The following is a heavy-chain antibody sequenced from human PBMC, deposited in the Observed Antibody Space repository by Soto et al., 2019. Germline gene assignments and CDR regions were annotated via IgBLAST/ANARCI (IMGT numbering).Heavy chain of an antibody. Sequence: EVQLVESGGGLVQPGGSLRLSCVASGFTFSTDTMNWVRQAPGKGLEWVAHISTSGATRYYADSVKGRFTISRDNAKTSLYLQMDSLRNEDTAVYYCARFFGSGFDYWGQGTLVPVSS. CDR2: ISTSGATR. J-gene: IGHJ4*02. CDR1: GFTFSTDT. CDR3: ARFFGSGFDY. D-gene: IGHD6-19*01. V-gene: IGHV3-48*02.